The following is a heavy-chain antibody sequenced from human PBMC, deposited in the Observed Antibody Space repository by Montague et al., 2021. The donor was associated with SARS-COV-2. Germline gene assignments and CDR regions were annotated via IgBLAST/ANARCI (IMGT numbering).Heavy chain of an antibody. CDR2: IYYSGST. J-gene: IGHJ6*02. CDR3: ASALGYCSSTSCYSVYGMDV. D-gene: IGHD2-2*01. Sequence: SETLSLTCTVSGGSISSSSYYWGWIRQPPGKGLEWIGSIYYSGSTYYNPSLKSRVTISVDTSKNQFSLKLSSVTAADTAVYHCASALGYCSSTSCYSVYGMDVWGQGTTVTVSS. CDR1: GGSISSSSYY. V-gene: IGHV4-39*01.